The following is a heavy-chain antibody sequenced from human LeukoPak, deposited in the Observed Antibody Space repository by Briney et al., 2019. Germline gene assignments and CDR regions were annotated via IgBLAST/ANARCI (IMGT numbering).Heavy chain of an antibody. V-gene: IGHV3-7*03. D-gene: IGHD3-22*01. CDR1: GFTFSAYW. CDR2: INEDGGLR. Sequence: QPGGSLRLSCAASGFTFSAYWMTWVRQAPGKGLEWVANINEDGGLRYYVDSVKGRFTISRDNAKNSLYLQMNSLRAEDTALYYCARASLYDNSAYYLDYWGQGTLVTVSS. CDR3: ARASLYDNSAYYLDY. J-gene: IGHJ4*02.